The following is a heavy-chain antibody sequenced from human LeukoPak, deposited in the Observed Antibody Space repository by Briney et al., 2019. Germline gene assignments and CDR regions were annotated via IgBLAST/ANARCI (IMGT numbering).Heavy chain of an antibody. CDR2: ISAYNGNT. CDR3: AREAGYYDSSGYLDY. J-gene: IGHJ4*02. Sequence: ASVKVSCKASGYTFSSYGISWVRQAPGQGLEWMGWISAYNGNTNYAQKLQGRVTMTTDTSTSTAYMELRSLRSDDTAVYYCAREAGYYDSSGYLDYWGQGTLVTVSS. CDR1: GYTFSSYG. V-gene: IGHV1-18*01. D-gene: IGHD3-22*01.